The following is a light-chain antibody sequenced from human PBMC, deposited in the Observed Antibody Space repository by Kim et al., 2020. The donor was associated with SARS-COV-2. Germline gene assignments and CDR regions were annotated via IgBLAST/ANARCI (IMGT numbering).Light chain of an antibody. CDR1: ALPKQY. V-gene: IGLV3-25*03. CDR2: KDT. J-gene: IGLJ2*01. Sequence: SPGQTARISCSGDALPKQYAYWYQQKPGQAPVLVIYKDTERPSGIPERFSGSSSGTTVTLTISRVQAEDEADYYCQSADSSGTHVVFGGGTKLTVL. CDR3: QSADSSGTHVV.